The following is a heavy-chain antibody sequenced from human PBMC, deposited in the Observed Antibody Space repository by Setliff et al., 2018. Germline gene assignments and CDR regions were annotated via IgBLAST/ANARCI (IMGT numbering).Heavy chain of an antibody. CDR2: VYHSGTT. CDR1: NGSISTYY. D-gene: IGHD6-6*01. Sequence: SETLSLTCTVSNGSISTYYWSWIRQPPGKGLEYIGYVYHSGTTNYNPSLKSRVTISVDTSKNQFSLKLSSVTAADTAVYFCARGRNVAARLFDSWGQGTLVTVSS. J-gene: IGHJ4*02. CDR3: ARGRNVAARLFDS. V-gene: IGHV4-59*12.